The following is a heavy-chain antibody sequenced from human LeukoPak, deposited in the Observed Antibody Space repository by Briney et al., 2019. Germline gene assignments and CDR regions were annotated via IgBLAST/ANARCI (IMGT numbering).Heavy chain of an antibody. D-gene: IGHD5-18*01. Sequence: ASVKVSCKASGYTFTGYYMHWVRQAPGQGLEWMGWINPNSGGTNYAQKFQGRVTMTRDTSISTAYMELSRLRSDDTAVYYCAIGYSYAQGDYYFDYWGQGTLVTVSS. CDR2: INPNSGGT. V-gene: IGHV1-2*02. CDR1: GYTFTGYY. J-gene: IGHJ4*02. CDR3: AIGYSYAQGDYYFDY.